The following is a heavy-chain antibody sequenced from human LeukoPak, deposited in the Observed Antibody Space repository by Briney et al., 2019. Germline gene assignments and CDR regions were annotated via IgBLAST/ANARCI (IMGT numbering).Heavy chain of an antibody. CDR3: ARGGIFYGSGTYRAINWFDP. V-gene: IGHV4-31*03. CDR2: IYYSGST. D-gene: IGHD3-10*01. J-gene: IGHJ5*02. Sequence: PSETLSLTCTVSGGSISSGGYYWSWIRQHPGKGLEWIGYIYYSGSTYYNPSLKSRVTISVDTSKNQFSLKLSSVTAADTAVYYCARGGIFYGSGTYRAINWFDPWGQGTLITASS. CDR1: GGSISSGGYY.